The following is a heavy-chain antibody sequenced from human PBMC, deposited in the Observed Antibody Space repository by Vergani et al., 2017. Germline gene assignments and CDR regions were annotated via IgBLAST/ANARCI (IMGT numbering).Heavy chain of an antibody. J-gene: IGHJ3*02. CDR2: IIPILGTA. CDR3: ASQRIEEQPVGAFDI. Sequence: QVQLVQSGAEVKKPGSSVKVSCKASGGTFSSYAISWVRQAPGQGLEWMGRIIPILGTANYAQKFQGRVTITADESTSTAYMELRSLRSEDTAMYDCASQRIEEQPVGAFDIWGQGTMVTVSS. V-gene: IGHV1-69*11. CDR1: GGTFSSYA. D-gene: IGHD6-13*01.